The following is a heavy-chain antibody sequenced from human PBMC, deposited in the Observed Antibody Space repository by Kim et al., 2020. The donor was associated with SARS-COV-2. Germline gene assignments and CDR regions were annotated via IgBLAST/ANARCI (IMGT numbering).Heavy chain of an antibody. V-gene: IGHV4-39*01. J-gene: IGHJ4*02. Sequence: SETLSLTCTVSGGSISSSFNYWGWIRQPPGKGLEWIGSVYHSGSTYDSPSLKSRVTVSVDTSKNEFYLKVTSVTAAYTAVYFCARLPHDSSGYVDSWGPGILVTVSS. CDR1: GGSISSSFNY. D-gene: IGHD3-22*01. CDR2: VYHSGST. CDR3: ARLPHDSSGYVDS.